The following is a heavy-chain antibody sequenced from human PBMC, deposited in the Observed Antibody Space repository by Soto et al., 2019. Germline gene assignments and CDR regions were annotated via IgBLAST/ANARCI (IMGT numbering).Heavy chain of an antibody. CDR3: ASLGTAANSFDY. J-gene: IGHJ4*02. Sequence: ASVNVSCKASGYTFTGYYMHWVRQAPGQGLEWMGWINPNSGGTNYAQKFQGRVTMTRDTSISTAYMKLSRLRSDDTAVYYCASLGTAANSFDYWGQGTLVTVSS. CDR1: GYTFTGYY. V-gene: IGHV1-2*02. CDR2: INPNSGGT. D-gene: IGHD2-2*01.